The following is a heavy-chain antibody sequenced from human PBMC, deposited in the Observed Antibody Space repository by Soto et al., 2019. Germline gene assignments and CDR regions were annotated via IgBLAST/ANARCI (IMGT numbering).Heavy chain of an antibody. J-gene: IGHJ5*02. CDR3: AIRTSGGQKLVQADWFDP. CDR2: LIPIFASS. V-gene: IGHV1-69*13. Sequence: SVKVSCKAPGGTFSNNADAWHRQAPGQGLEWMGGLIPIFASSHYAQKFQGRVTVTADESASTAYLELSSLRSDDTAVYYCAIRTSGGQKLVQADWFDPWGQGTLVTCSS. D-gene: IGHD6-13*01. CDR1: GGTFSNNA.